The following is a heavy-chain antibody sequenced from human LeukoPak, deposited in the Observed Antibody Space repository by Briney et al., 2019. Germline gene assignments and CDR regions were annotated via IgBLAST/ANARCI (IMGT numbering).Heavy chain of an antibody. CDR3: ASPYSSRWYGLCY. CDR2: ISSSSSYI. V-gene: IGHV3-21*01. D-gene: IGHD6-13*01. CDR1: GFTFSSYS. J-gene: IGHJ4*02. Sequence: PGGSLRLSCAASGFTFSSYSMNWVRQAPGKGLEWVSSISSSSSYIYYADSVKGRFTISRDNAKNSLYLQMNSLRAEDMAVYYCASPYSSRWYGLCYWGQGTLVTVSS.